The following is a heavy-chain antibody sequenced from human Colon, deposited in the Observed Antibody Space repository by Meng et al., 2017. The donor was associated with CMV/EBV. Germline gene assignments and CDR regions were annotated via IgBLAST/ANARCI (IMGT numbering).Heavy chain of an antibody. CDR2: ILHTGTT. V-gene: IGHV4-4*02. J-gene: IGHJ4*02. Sequence: LPCGVSGGSFSSGHWWSWVRQPPGKGLEWMGEILHTGTTTYNPSLKSRVTFSLDESKNELSLKLTSVTAADTPVYYCARNGYYSLESWSQGTLVTVSS. D-gene: IGHD3-22*01. CDR3: ARNGYYSLES. CDR1: GGSFSSGHW.